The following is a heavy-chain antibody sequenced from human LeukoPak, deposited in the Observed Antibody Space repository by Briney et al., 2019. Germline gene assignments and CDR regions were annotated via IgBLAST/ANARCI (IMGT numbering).Heavy chain of an antibody. J-gene: IGHJ4*02. D-gene: IGHD3-22*01. CDR2: ISGSGGST. Sequence: GGSLRLSCAASGFTFSSYAMSWVRQAPGKGLEWVSAISGSGGSTYYADSVKGRFTISRDNAKNSLYLQMNSLRAEDAAVYYCARTFSDYSLDYWGQGILVTVSP. V-gene: IGHV3-23*01. CDR1: GFTFSSYA. CDR3: ARTFSDYSLDY.